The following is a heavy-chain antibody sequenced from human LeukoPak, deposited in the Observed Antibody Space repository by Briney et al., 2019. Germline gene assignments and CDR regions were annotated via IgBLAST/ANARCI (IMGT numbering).Heavy chain of an antibody. CDR1: GYTFTSYD. D-gene: IGHD5-12*01. Sequence: ASVKVSCKASGYTFTSYDINWVRQATGQGLEWMGWMNPNSGNTGYAQKFQGRVTMTRNTYISTAYMELSSLRSEDTAVYYCARVATTQYYYYYYMDVWGKGTTVTVSS. CDR3: ARVATTQYYYYYYMDV. CDR2: MNPNSGNT. J-gene: IGHJ6*03. V-gene: IGHV1-8*01.